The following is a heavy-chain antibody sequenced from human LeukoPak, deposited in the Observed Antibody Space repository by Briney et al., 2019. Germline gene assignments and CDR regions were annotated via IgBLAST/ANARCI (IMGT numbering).Heavy chain of an antibody. CDR2: ISGSGGST. Sequence: PGGSLRLSCPASGFTFSSYGMNWVRQAPGKGLEWVSAISGSGGSTYYADSVKGRFTISRDNSKNTLYLQMNSLRAEDTAVYYCAATSCGWYVRHSDYWGQGTLVTVSS. V-gene: IGHV3-23*01. CDR1: GFTFSSYG. CDR3: AATSCGWYVRHSDY. D-gene: IGHD6-19*01. J-gene: IGHJ4*02.